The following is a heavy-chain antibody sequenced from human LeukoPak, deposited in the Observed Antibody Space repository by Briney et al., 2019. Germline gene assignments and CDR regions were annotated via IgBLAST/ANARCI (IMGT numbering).Heavy chain of an antibody. J-gene: IGHJ5*02. D-gene: IGHD3-22*01. CDR3: ARDRYYDSSGIRGDWFDP. V-gene: IGHV1-69*05. Sequence: SVKVSCXASGGTFSSYAISWVRQAHGQGLEWMGGIIPIFGTANYAQKFQGRVTITTDESTSTAYMELSSLRSEDTAVYYCARDRYYDSSGIRGDWFDPWGQGTLVTVSS. CDR2: IIPIFGTA. CDR1: GGTFSSYA.